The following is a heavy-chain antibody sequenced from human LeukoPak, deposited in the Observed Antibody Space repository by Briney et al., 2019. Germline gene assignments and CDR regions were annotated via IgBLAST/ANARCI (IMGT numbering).Heavy chain of an antibody. J-gene: IGHJ1*01. CDR1: GFTFSSHG. CDR2: IGPSGGIT. CDR3: AKDDAWGRYKD. V-gene: IGHV3-23*01. D-gene: IGHD3-16*01. Sequence: GGSLRLSCAASGFTFSSHGMNWVRQAPGKGLEWVSGIGPSGGITYYTDSVKGPFTTSRDNSKNTVSLQMNSLRGEDTAVYYCAKDDAWGRYKDWGQGTLVTVSS.